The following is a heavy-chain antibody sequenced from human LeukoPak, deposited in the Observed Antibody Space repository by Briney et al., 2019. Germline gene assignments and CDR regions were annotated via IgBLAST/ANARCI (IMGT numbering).Heavy chain of an antibody. CDR1: GVSISSYY. D-gene: IGHD6-6*01. V-gene: IGHV4-59*01. CDR2: IYYSGST. CDR3: ARALYSSSKLNWFDP. J-gene: IGHJ5*02. Sequence: TSETLSLTCTVSGVSISSYYWSWIRQPPGKGLEWIGYIYYSGSTNYNPSLKSRVTISVDTSKNQFSLKLSSVTAADTAVYYCARALYSSSKLNWFDPWGQGTLVTVSS.